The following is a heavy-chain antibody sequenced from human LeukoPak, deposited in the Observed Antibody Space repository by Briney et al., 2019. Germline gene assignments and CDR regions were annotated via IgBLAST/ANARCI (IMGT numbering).Heavy chain of an antibody. CDR2: INPNSGGT. D-gene: IGHD5-12*01. Sequence: SVKVSCKASGYTFTDYYMYWMRQAPGQGLEWMGWINPNSGGTKYAQKFQGRVTMTRDMSISTAYMELSRLRSDDTAVYYCARGGYSGYDYTPHPDYWGQGTLVTVSS. V-gene: IGHV1-2*02. CDR3: ARGGYSGYDYTPHPDY. J-gene: IGHJ4*02. CDR1: GYTFTDYY.